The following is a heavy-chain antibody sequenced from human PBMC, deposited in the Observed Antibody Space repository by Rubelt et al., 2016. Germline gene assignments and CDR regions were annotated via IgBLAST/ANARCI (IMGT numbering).Heavy chain of an antibody. CDR1: GFTFSSYW. Sequence: EVQLVESGGGLVQPGGSLRLPCAASGFTFSSYWMHWVRKAPGRGLVWVSRIISVGSSTGYAASVKGGLPISRDNAKNTLYLQMNSLRAEDTAVYYCARGQLPREWGQGTLVTVSS. J-gene: IGHJ4*02. D-gene: IGHD2-2*01. CDR2: IISVGSST. V-gene: IGHV3-74*01. CDR3: ARGQLPRE.